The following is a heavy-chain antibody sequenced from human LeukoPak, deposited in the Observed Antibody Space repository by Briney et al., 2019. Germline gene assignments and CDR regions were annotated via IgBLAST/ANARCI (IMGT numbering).Heavy chain of an antibody. CDR1: GYTFTGYY. CDR3: ARDRLGDGYSFNWFDP. J-gene: IGHJ5*02. Sequence: GASVKVSCKASGYTFTGYYMHWVRQAPGQGLEWMGWINPNSGGTNYAQKFQGRVTMTRDTSISTTYMELSRLRSDDTAVYYCARDRLGDGYSFNWFDPWGQGTLVTVSS. CDR2: INPNSGGT. V-gene: IGHV1-2*02. D-gene: IGHD5-24*01.